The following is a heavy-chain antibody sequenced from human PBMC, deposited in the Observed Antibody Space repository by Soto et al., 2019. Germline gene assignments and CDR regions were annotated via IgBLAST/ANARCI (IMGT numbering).Heavy chain of an antibody. CDR2: ISAYNGNT. J-gene: IGHJ4*02. CDR3: ARVSIPPQWLVQQGYFDY. D-gene: IGHD6-19*01. Sequence: ASVKVSCKASGYTFTSYGISWVRQAPGQGLEWMGWISAYNGNTNYAQKLQGRVTMTTDTSTSTAYMELRSLRSDDTAVYYCARVSIPPQWLVQQGYFDYWGQGTLVTVSS. CDR1: GYTFTSYG. V-gene: IGHV1-18*01.